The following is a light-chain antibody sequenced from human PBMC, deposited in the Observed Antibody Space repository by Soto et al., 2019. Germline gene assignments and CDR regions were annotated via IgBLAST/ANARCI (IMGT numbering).Light chain of an antibody. CDR3: QQYDNWPPWT. V-gene: IGKV3-15*01. J-gene: IGKJ1*01. CDR1: QSVSSN. CDR2: GAF. Sequence: EIVMTQSPATLSVSPGERATLSCRASQSVSSNLAWYQQKPGQAPRLLIYGAFNRATGIPARFSGSGSGTEFTLTISSLQSEDFGVYYCQQYDNWPPWTFGQGTKVDIK.